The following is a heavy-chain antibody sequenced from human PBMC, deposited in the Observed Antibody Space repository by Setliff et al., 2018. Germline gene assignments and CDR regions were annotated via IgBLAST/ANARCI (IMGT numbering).Heavy chain of an antibody. CDR2: INHSGST. CDR3: ARARSRYYNFWSGEMDV. Sequence: PSETLSLTCAVSGFSITSGYFWGWTRQPPGKGLEWIGEINHSGSTNYNPSLKSRVTISVDTSKNQFSLKLSSVTAADTAVYYCARARSRYYNFWSGEMDVWGKGTTVTVSS. V-gene: IGHV4-38-2*01. CDR1: GFSITSGYF. D-gene: IGHD3-3*01. J-gene: IGHJ6*04.